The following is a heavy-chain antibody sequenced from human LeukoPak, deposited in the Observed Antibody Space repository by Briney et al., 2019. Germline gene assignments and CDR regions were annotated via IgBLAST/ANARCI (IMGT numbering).Heavy chain of an antibody. CDR1: RGSISSGGYY. J-gene: IGHJ4*02. V-gene: IGHV4-31*03. CDR2: IYYSGST. D-gene: IGHD4-17*01. Sequence: SQTLSLTCTVSRGSISSGGYYWSWIRQHPGKGLEWIGYIYYSGSTYYNPSLKSRVTISVDTSKNQFSLKLSSVTAADTAVYYCARGPTTVTGFDYWGQGTLVAVSS. CDR3: ARGPTTVTGFDY.